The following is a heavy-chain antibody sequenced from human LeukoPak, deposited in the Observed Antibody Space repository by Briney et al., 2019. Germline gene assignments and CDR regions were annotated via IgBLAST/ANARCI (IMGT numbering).Heavy chain of an antibody. CDR3: ARDECPLWSISCHRGFDP. CDR1: GGSISTYY. CDR2: IYKSGSS. V-gene: IGHV4-4*07. J-gene: IGHJ5*02. D-gene: IGHD2-2*02. Sequence: TSETLSLTCSVSGGSISTYYWSWIRQSAGKGQEWIGRIYKSGSSNYNPSLKSRVSMSVDSSKNHFSLNLTFVTAEDTAVYYCARDECPLWSISCHRGFDPWGQGLLVTVSS.